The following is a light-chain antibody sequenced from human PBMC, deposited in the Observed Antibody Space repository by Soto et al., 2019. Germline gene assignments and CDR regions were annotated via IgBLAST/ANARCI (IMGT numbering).Light chain of an antibody. V-gene: IGLV2-11*01. Sequence: QSVLTQPRSVSGSPGQSVTISCTGTSTDVGGYNYVSWYQHHPGKGPKLIIYEVNNRPSGVSDRFSGSKSGNKASLTISNLEAEDESDYCCGSYTSTDTPFVFGTGTKVTVL. CDR2: EVN. CDR3: GSYTSTDTPFV. CDR1: STDVGGYNY. J-gene: IGLJ1*01.